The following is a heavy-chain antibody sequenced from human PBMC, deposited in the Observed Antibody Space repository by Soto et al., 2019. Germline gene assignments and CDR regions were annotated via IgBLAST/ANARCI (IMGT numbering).Heavy chain of an antibody. CDR2: FYHSGST. J-gene: IGHJ6*02. Sequence: CLTCAVSGGSISSGGYSWSWIRQPPGKGLEWIGYFYHSGSTYYNPSLKSRVTISVDRSKNQFSLKLSSVTAADTAVYYCARGDNGAGSRSTYGMDVWGQGTTVTLSS. CDR1: GGSISSGGYS. V-gene: IGHV4-30-2*01. D-gene: IGHD3-10*01. CDR3: ARGDNGAGSRSTYGMDV.